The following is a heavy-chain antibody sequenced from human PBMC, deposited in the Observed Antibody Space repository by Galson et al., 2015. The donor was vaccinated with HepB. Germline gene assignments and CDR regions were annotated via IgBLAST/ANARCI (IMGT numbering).Heavy chain of an antibody. CDR2: IGAAGDT. J-gene: IGHJ4*02. CDR1: GVTVSIYY. V-gene: IGHV3-13*04. CDR3: ARGETYYYGSGRVYYFDY. Sequence: SLRLSCAAPGVTVSIYYRHWVRQAQGKGLEGVSDIGAAGDTYYPGSVKGRFSIPRENAKNPLYLQMNSLRAGDTAAYYCARGETYYYGSGRVYYFDYWGQGTLVTVSS. D-gene: IGHD3-10*01.